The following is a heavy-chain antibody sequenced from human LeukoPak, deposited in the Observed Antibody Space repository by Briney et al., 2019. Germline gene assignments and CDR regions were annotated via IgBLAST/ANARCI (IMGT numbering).Heavy chain of an antibody. CDR2: ISSSSYI. CDR3: ARGSGDYYFDY. D-gene: IGHD2-21*02. J-gene: IGHJ4*02. Sequence: TGGSLRLSCAASGFTFSSYSMNWVRQAPGKGLEWVSSISSSSYIYSADSVKGRFTISRDNAKNTLYLQMNSLRAEDAAVYYCARGSGDYYFDYWGQGPLVTVSS. V-gene: IGHV3-21*01. CDR1: GFTFSSYS.